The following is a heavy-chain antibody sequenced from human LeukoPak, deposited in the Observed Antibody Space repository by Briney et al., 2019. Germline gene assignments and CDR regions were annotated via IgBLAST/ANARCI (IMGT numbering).Heavy chain of an antibody. Sequence: GGSLRLSCVASGFTFSIYAMHWVRQAPGKGLEWVAVISYDGSNKYYADSVKGRFTISRDNSKNTLYLQMNSLRAEDTAVYYCARGYYDSSGYFNYMDVWGKGTTVTVSS. D-gene: IGHD3-22*01. V-gene: IGHV3-30*04. J-gene: IGHJ6*03. CDR3: ARGYYDSSGYFNYMDV. CDR1: GFTFSIYA. CDR2: ISYDGSNK.